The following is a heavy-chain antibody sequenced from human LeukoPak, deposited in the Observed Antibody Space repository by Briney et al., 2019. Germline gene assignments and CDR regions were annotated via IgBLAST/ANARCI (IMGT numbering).Heavy chain of an antibody. Sequence: ASVKVSCKASGYSFTTYGISWVRQAPGQGLEWMGWISANNNNTDNVQKLQGRVTMTTDTSTSTAYMKLRSLRSDDTAVYYCARGRSSGWLDYDYWGQGTLVTVSS. J-gene: IGHJ4*02. V-gene: IGHV1-18*01. CDR2: ISANNNNT. CDR3: ARGRSSGWLDYDY. D-gene: IGHD6-19*01. CDR1: GYSFTTYG.